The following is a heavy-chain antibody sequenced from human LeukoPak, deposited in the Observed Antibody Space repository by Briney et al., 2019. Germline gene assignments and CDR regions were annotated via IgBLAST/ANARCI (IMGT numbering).Heavy chain of an antibody. V-gene: IGHV4-59*01. CDR1: GGSISSYY. CDR2: IYYSRST. CDR3: ARASGSYSSFDY. J-gene: IGHJ4*02. D-gene: IGHD1-26*01. Sequence: PSETLSLTCTVSGGSISSYYRGWIRQPPSKEMERIGYIYYSRSTNYNPSLKSRVTISVDTSKNQFSLKLSSVTAADTAVYYCARASGSYSSFDYWGQGTLVTVSS.